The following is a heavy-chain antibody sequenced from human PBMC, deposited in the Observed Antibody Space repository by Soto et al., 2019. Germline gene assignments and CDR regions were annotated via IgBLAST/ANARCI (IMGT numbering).Heavy chain of an antibody. Sequence: SETLSLTSNVSGGSVSSGSSYWSWIRQPPGKGLEWIGYTYYRGSTNYNPSLKSRVTITVATSKNQCSLDLSSVTAAAPAVSCCAGGDNGFDYCGQGTLVTVSS. J-gene: IGHJ4*02. CDR2: TYYRGST. V-gene: IGHV4-61*01. D-gene: IGHD1-1*01. CDR1: GGSVSSGSSY. CDR3: AGGDNGFDY.